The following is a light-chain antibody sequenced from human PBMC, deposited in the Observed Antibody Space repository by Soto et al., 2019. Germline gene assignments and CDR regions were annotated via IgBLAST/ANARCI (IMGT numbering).Light chain of an antibody. CDR3: QQLNSYLFT. J-gene: IGKJ3*01. CDR2: AAS. CDR1: QGISNY. V-gene: IGKV1-9*01. Sequence: DIQLTQSPSFLSTSVGDRVTITCRASQGISNYLAWYQQKPGKAPKLLIYAASTLQSGVPSRFSGSGSGTEFTLTISSLQPEDCATYYCQQLNSYLFTFGPGTKVDIK.